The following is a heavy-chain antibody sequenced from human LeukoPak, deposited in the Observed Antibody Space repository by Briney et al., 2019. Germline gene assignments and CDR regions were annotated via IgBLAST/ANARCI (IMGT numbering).Heavy chain of an antibody. V-gene: IGHV4-34*01. CDR1: GGSFSGYY. CDR2: INHSGST. D-gene: IGHD6-25*01. J-gene: IGHJ4*02. CDR3: ARAPGYSSGDY. Sequence: SETLSLTCAVYGGSFSGYYWSWIRQPPGKGLEWIGEINHSGSTNYNPSLKSRVTISVGTSKNQFSLKLSSVTAADTAVYYCARAPGYSSGDYWGQGTLVTVSS.